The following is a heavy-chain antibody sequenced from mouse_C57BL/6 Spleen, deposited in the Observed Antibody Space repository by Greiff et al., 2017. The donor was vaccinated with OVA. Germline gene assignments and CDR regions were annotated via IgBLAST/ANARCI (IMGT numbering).Heavy chain of an antibody. Sequence: QVQLQQSGAELARPGASVKLSCKASGYTFTSYGISWVKQSTGQGLEWIGEIYPRSGNTYYNEKFKGKATLTADKSSSTAYMELRSLTSEDSAVYFCARVYYYGSSYEYYFGYWGQGATLTVSS. J-gene: IGHJ2*01. CDR2: IYPRSGNT. D-gene: IGHD1-1*01. CDR3: ARVYYYGSSYEYYFGY. CDR1: GYTFTSYG. V-gene: IGHV1-81*01.